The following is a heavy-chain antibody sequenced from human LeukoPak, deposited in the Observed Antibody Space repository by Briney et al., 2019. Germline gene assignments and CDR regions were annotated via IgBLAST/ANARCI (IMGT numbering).Heavy chain of an antibody. CDR1: GFTVSNSG. CDR2: IVVGSGNT. Sequence: ASVKVSCKASGFTVSNSGVERVGQARGQRGEGIGWIVVGSGNTKYVQKLQERGTITRAMSTSTSFMELSSLRSEDTAVYYFAVDVIYVSDWGQGTLVTVSS. J-gene: IGHJ4*02. CDR3: AVDVIYVSD. D-gene: IGHD2/OR15-2a*01. V-gene: IGHV1-58*01.